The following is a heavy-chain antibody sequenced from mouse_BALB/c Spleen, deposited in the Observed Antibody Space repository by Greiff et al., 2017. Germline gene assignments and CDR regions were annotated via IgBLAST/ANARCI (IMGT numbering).Heavy chain of an antibody. CDR1: GFTFSSYA. CDR2: ISSGGST. V-gene: IGHV5-6-5*01. J-gene: IGHJ2*01. CDR3: ARGRDGYSYYFDY. D-gene: IGHD2-3*01. Sequence: DVKLVESGGGLVKPGGSLKLSCAASGFTFSSYAMSWVRQTPEKRLEWVASISSGGSTYYPDSVKGRFTISRDNARNILYLQMSSLRSEDTAMYYCARGRDGYSYYFDYWGQGTTLTVSS.